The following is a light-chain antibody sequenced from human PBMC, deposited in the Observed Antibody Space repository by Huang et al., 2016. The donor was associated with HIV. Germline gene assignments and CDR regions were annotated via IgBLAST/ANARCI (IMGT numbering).Light chain of an antibody. CDR1: QTVGSSY. CDR3: QQCAESTAT. Sequence: EIVLTQSPDTLSLSPGERATLSCRASQTVGSSYLAWYQHRPGQSPRLLVYGTSSRATGVPNRFSGSGSGTEFTLTITGLQPEDFATYYCQQCAESTATFGQGTKVEMK. J-gene: IGKJ1*01. V-gene: IGKV3-20*01. CDR2: GTS.